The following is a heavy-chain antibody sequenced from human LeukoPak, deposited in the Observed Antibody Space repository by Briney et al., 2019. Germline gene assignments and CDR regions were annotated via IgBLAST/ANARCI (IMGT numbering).Heavy chain of an antibody. D-gene: IGHD2/OR15-2a*01. J-gene: IGHJ4*02. Sequence: GGSLRLSCAASGFTFSSYWTHWVRQAPGKGLVWVSRINSDGSSTSYADSVKGRFTISRDNAKNTLFLQMNSLRAEDTAVFYCAALPSMKQEGRWGQGTLVTVSS. V-gene: IGHV3-74*01. CDR1: GFTFSSYW. CDR3: AALPSMKQEGR. CDR2: INSDGSST.